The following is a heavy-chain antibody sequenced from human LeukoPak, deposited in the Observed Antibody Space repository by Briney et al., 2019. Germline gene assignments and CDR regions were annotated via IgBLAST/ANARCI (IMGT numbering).Heavy chain of an antibody. J-gene: IGHJ3*01. V-gene: IGHV1-2*02. CDR1: GYTFTGYY. CDR2: INPNSGGT. Sequence: ASVKVSCKASGYTFTGYYMHWVRQAPGQGLEWMGWINPNSGGTNYAQKFQGRVTMTRDTSISTAYMELSRLRSDDTAVYYCARGPLVRGVVIKGAFDVWGQGKMVTVSS. D-gene: IGHD3-10*01. CDR3: ARGPLVRGVVIKGAFDV.